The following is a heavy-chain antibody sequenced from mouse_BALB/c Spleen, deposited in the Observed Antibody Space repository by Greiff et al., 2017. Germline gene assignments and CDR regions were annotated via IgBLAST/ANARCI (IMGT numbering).Heavy chain of an antibody. Sequence: EVQLQESGPGLVKPSQSLSLTCTVTGYSITSDYAWNWIRQFPGNKLEWMGYISYSGSTSYNPSLKSRISITRDTSKNQFFLQLNSVTTEDTATYYCARSEKLGGFAYWGQGTLVTVSA. CDR1: GYSITSDYA. V-gene: IGHV3-2*02. J-gene: IGHJ3*01. CDR2: ISYSGST. CDR3: ARSEKLGGFAY. D-gene: IGHD4-1*01.